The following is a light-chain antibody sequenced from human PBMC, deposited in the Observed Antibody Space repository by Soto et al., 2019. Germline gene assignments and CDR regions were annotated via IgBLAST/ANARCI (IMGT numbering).Light chain of an antibody. Sequence: EIVLTQSPGTLSLSPGERATLSCRASQSVSSSSLAWYQQKRGQAPRLLIHDASSRATGIPDRFSGSGSGTDFTLTISRLEPEDFAVYYCQQYGGSPRKFGQGPKVHIX. J-gene: IGKJ1*01. V-gene: IGKV3-20*01. CDR2: DAS. CDR1: QSVSSSS. CDR3: QQYGGSPRK.